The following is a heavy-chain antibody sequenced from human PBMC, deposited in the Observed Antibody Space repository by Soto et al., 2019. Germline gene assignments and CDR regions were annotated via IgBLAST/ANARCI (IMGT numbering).Heavy chain of an antibody. J-gene: IGHJ4*02. V-gene: IGHV1-46*01. CDR1: GYTFTSYY. CDR3: ARALAVRGYFDY. CDR2: INPSGGST. D-gene: IGHD3-16*01. Sequence: GASVKVSCKASGYTFTSYYMHWVRQAPGQGLEWMGIINPSGGSTSYAQKFQGRVTMTRDTSTSTVYMELSSLRSEDTAAYYCARALAVRGYFDYWGQGTLVTVSS.